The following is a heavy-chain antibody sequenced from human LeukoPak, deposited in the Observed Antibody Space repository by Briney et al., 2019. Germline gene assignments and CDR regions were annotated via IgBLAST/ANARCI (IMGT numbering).Heavy chain of an antibody. J-gene: IGHJ3*02. V-gene: IGHV3-23*01. CDR3: ARVGWELLRRGAFDI. CDR1: GFTFSSYA. Sequence: PGGSLRLSCAASGFTFSSYAMSWVRQAPGKGLEWVSAISGSGGSTYYADSVKGRFTISRDNAKNSLYLQMNSLRAEDTAVYYCARVGWELLRRGAFDIWGQGTMVTVSS. D-gene: IGHD1-26*01. CDR2: ISGSGGST.